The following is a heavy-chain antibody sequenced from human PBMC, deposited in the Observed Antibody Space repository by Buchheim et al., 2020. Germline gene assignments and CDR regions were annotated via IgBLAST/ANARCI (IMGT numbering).Heavy chain of an antibody. CDR3: ARDHFAIVVPNYGMDV. V-gene: IGHV3-7*01. CDR1: GFTFSSYW. D-gene: IGHD2-2*01. J-gene: IGHJ6*02. Sequence: EVQLVESGGGLVQPGGSLRLSCAASGFTFSSYWMSWVRQAPGKGLEWVANIKQDGSEKYYVDSVKGRFTISRDNAKNSLYLQMNSLRAEDTAVYYCARDHFAIVVPNYGMDVWGQGTT. CDR2: IKQDGSEK.